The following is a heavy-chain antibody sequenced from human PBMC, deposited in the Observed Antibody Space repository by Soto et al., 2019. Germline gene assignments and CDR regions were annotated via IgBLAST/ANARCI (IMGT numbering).Heavy chain of an antibody. D-gene: IGHD3-22*01. CDR2: IYYSGST. CDR1: GGSISSGDYY. J-gene: IGHJ4*02. CDR3: ARRSIDSSGSRFDY. V-gene: IGHV4-30-4*01. Sequence: PSETLSLTCTVSGGSISSGDYYWSWIRQPPGKGLEWIGYIYYSGSTYYNPSLKSRVTISVDTSKNQFSLKLSSVTAADTAVYYCARRSIDSSGSRFDYWGQGTLVTVPQ.